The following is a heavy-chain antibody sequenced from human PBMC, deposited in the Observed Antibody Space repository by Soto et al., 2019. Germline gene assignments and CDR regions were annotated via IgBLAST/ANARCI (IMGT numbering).Heavy chain of an antibody. CDR2: INHSGST. Sequence: SEAPSLPCAVYGGSLSGYYLAWIRQPPGKGLEWIGEINHSGSTNYNPSLKSRVTISVDTSKNQFSLKLSSVTAADTAVYYCARLIAARSLWGQGTLVTVSS. V-gene: IGHV4-34*01. CDR3: ARLIAARSL. J-gene: IGHJ4*02. D-gene: IGHD6-6*01. CDR1: GGSLSGYY.